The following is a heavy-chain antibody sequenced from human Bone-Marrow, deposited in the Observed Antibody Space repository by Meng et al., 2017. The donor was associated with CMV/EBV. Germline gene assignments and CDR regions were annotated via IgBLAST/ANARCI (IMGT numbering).Heavy chain of an antibody. D-gene: IGHD2-2*03. CDR1: GFIFSNYA. V-gene: IGHV3-30-3*01. Sequence: GGSLRLSCAASGFIFSNYAMHWVRQAPGKGLEWVAVISHDGSNKYDADSVKGRFTISRDNSKNTLYLQMNSLRAEDTAVYYCGRGGTRWIKVYYFDSWGQGKRVTGAS. J-gene: IGHJ4*02. CDR3: GRGGTRWIKVYYFDS. CDR2: ISHDGSNK.